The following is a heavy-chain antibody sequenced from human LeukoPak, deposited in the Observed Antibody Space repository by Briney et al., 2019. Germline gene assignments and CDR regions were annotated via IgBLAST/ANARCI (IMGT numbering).Heavy chain of an antibody. CDR1: GFTFSSYA. Sequence: GESLRLSCAASGFTFSSYAMSWVRQAPGKGLEWVSAISGSGGSTYYADSVKGRFTISRDNSKNTLYLQMNSLRAEDTAVYYCAISTPGYCSGGSCYSYWGQGTLVTVSS. CDR2: ISGSGGST. D-gene: IGHD2-15*01. CDR3: AISTPGYCSGGSCYSY. J-gene: IGHJ4*02. V-gene: IGHV3-23*01.